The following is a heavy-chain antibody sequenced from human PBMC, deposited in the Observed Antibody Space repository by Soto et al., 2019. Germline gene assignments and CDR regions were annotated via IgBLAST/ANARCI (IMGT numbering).Heavy chain of an antibody. J-gene: IGHJ6*03. CDR1: GYTFPSYD. CDR3: ARAARTKVTPNYYYYYYMDV. V-gene: IGHV1-8*01. D-gene: IGHD4-4*01. CDR2: MNPNSGNT. Sequence: ASVKVSCKASGYTFPSYDINWVRQATGQGLEWMGWMNPNSGNTGYAQKFQGRVTMTRNTSISTAYMELSSLRSEDTAVYYCARAARTKVTPNYYYYYYMDVWGKGTTVTVSS.